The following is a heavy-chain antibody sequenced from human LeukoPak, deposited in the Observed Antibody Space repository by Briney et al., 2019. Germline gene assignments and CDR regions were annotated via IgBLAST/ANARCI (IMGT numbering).Heavy chain of an antibody. Sequence: GGSLRLSCAVSGLTFSTSPMGWVRQAPGKGLEWVSSIHAGGSDPFCADSVQGRCTISRDNSKNTLSLQLNNLRAEDTAIYFCAKGGHPSTPFYNWGLGTLVTASS. CDR2: IHAGGSDP. J-gene: IGHJ4*02. CDR1: GLTFSTSP. V-gene: IGHV3-23*01. CDR3: AKGGHPSTPFYN.